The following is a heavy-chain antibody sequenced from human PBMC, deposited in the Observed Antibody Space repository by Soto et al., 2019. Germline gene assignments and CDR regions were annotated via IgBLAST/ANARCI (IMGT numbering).Heavy chain of an antibody. V-gene: IGHV4-61*05. CDR3: ARDRYDSSGYYNWFDP. D-gene: IGHD3-22*01. CDR2: IYYSGST. CDR1: SGSISSTIYS. J-gene: IGHJ5*02. Sequence: PSETLSLTCTVSSGSISSTIYSWDWIRQPPGKGLEWIGYIYYSGSTNYNPSLKSRVTISVDTSKNQFSLKLSSVTAADTAVYYCARDRYDSSGYYNWFDPWGQGTLVTVSS.